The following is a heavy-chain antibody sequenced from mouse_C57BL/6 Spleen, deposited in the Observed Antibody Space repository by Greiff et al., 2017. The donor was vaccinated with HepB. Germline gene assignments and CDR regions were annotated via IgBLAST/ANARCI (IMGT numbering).Heavy chain of an antibody. D-gene: IGHD2-4*01. V-gene: IGHV1-59*01. CDR2: IDPSDSYT. CDR1: GYTFTSYW. CDR3: ARRVYYDYSYAMDY. Sequence: VQLQQPGAELVRPGTSVKLSCKASGYTFTSYWMHWVKQRPGQGLEWIGVIDPSDSYTNYNQKFKGKATLTVDTSSSTAYMQLSSLTSEDSAVYYCARRVYYDYSYAMDYWGQGTSVTVSS. J-gene: IGHJ4*01.